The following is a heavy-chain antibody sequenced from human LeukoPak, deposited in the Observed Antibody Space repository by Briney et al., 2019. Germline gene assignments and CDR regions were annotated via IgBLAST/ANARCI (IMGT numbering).Heavy chain of an antibody. D-gene: IGHD6-19*01. Sequence: PETLSLTCAVYGGSFSGYYWSWIRQPPGKGLEWIGEINHSGSTNYNPSLKSRVTISVDTSKNQFSLKLSSVTAADTAVYYCARQVSEFDYWGQGTLVTVSS. CDR3: ARQVSEFDY. CDR2: INHSGST. V-gene: IGHV4-34*01. CDR1: GGSFSGYY. J-gene: IGHJ4*02.